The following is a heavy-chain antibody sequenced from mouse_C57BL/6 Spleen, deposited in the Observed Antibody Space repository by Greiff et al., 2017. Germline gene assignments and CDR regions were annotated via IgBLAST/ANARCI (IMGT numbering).Heavy chain of an antibody. CDR1: GYSITSGYY. J-gene: IGHJ2*01. D-gene: IGHD2-4*01. CDR3: ARDLDYDPYYFDY. V-gene: IGHV3-6*01. CDR2: ISYDGSN. Sequence: EVQLQQSGPGLVKPSQSLSLTCSVTGYSITSGYYWNWIRQFPGNKLEWMGYISYDGSNNYNPSLKNRISITRDTSKNQFFLKLNSVTTEDTATYYCARDLDYDPYYFDYWGLGTTLTVSS.